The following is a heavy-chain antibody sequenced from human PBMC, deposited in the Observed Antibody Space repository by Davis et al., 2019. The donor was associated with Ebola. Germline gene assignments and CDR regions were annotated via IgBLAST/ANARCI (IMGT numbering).Heavy chain of an antibody. CDR3: ARVGATTGVDY. Sequence: MPSETLSLTCTVSGGSVSSGGYYWSWIRQPPGKGLEWIGYIYYSGSTNYNPSLKSRVTISVDTSKNQFSLKLSSVTAADTAVYYCARVGATTGVDYWGQGTLVTVSS. V-gene: IGHV4-61*08. CDR1: GGSVSSGGYY. CDR2: IYYSGST. J-gene: IGHJ4*02. D-gene: IGHD1-26*01.